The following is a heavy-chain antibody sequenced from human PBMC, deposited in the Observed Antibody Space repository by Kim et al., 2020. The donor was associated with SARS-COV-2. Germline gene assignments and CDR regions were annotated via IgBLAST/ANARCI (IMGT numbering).Heavy chain of an antibody. V-gene: IGHV4-39*01. J-gene: IGHJ6*03. CDR2: IYYSGST. CDR3: GCIAARYYYMDV. Sequence: SETLSLTCTVSGGSISSSSYYWGWIRQPPGKGLEWIGSIYYSGSTYYNPSLKSRVTISVDTSKNQFSLKLSSVTAADTAVYYCGCIAARYYYMDVWGKGTTVTVSS. CDR1: GGSISSSSYY. D-gene: IGHD6-6*01.